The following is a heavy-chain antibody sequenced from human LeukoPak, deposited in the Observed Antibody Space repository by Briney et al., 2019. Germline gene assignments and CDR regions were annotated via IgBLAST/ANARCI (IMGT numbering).Heavy chain of an antibody. J-gene: IGHJ4*02. V-gene: IGHV3-15*01. CDR1: GFTFSNAW. D-gene: IGHD2-2*01. Sequence: TGGSLRLSCAASGFTFSNAWMSWVRQTPGKGLEWVGRIKSKTDGGTTDYAAPVKGRFTISRDDSQNTLYLQMNSLKTEDTAVYYCTTGDQPLPYYFDYWGQGTLVTVSS. CDR3: TTGDQPLPYYFDY. CDR2: IKSKTDGGTT.